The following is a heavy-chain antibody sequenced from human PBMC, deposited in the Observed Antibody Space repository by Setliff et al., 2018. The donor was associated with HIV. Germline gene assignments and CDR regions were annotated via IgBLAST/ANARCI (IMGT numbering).Heavy chain of an antibody. CDR2: IYPGDSDT. CDR3: GRSGKSGELYAY. V-gene: IGHV5-51*01. J-gene: IGHJ4*02. CDR1: GYSFASYW. Sequence: GESLKISCKGFGYSFASYWIGWVRQMPGKGLEWMGIIYPGDSDTRYSPSFQGQVTISADKSISTAYLHWNSLRPADTAMYYCGRSGKSGELYAYWGQGTQVTVSS. D-gene: IGHD3-10*01.